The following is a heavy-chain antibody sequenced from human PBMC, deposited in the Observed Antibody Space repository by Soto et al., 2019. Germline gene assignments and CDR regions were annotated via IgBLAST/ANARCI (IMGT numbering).Heavy chain of an antibody. J-gene: IGHJ6*02. Sequence: ASVKVSCQASGYTFTGYYMHWVRQAPGQGLEWMGWINPNSGGTNYAQKFQGWVTMTRDTSISTAYMELSRLRSDDTAVYYCARRSSTSNYGMDVWGQGTTVTVSS. CDR1: GYTFTGYY. V-gene: IGHV1-2*04. CDR3: ARRSSTSNYGMDV. D-gene: IGHD2-2*01. CDR2: INPNSGGT.